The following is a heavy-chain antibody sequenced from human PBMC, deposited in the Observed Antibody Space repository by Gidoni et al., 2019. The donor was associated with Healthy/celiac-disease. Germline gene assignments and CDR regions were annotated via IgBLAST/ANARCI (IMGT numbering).Heavy chain of an antibody. CDR3: ATFSGYDFWALDY. D-gene: IGHD5-12*01. V-gene: IGHV5-10-1*03. CDR1: GYSFTSDW. J-gene: IGHJ4*02. Sequence: EVQLVQSGAEVKKPGESLRISCKGSGYSFTSDWISWVRQLPGKGLEWMGRIDPSDSYTNYSPSFQGHVTISADKSISTAYLQWSSLKASDTAMYYCATFSGYDFWALDYWGQGTLVTVSS. CDR2: IDPSDSYT.